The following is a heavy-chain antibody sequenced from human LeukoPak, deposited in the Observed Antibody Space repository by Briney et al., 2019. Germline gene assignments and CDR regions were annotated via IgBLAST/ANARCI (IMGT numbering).Heavy chain of an antibody. V-gene: IGHV3-23*01. D-gene: IGHD2-21*01. CDR3: AKYWRYCGGDCYYYGMDV. Sequence: GGSLRLSCAASGFTFSSYAMSWVRQAPGKGLEWVSALSGSGHTTYYADSVKGRFTISRDNSKNTLYLQMNSLRAEDTAVYYCAKYWRYCGGDCYYYGMDVWGQGTTVTVSS. CDR1: GFTFSSYA. J-gene: IGHJ6*02. CDR2: LSGSGHTT.